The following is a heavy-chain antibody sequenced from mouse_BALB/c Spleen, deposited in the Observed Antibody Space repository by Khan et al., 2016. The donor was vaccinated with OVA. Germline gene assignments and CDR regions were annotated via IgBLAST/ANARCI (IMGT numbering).Heavy chain of an antibody. Sequence: EVELVESGGGLVKPGGPLKLSCAASGFTFSTYAMSWVRQTPEKRLEWVATISSGGDYTYYPDSVKGRLTISRDNSKNTLYLQMRSLRSEDTAIYHGARHNCGPFAYWGQGTLVTVSA. CDR2: ISSGGDYT. D-gene: IGHD4-1*01. CDR1: GFTFSTYA. CDR3: ARHNCGPFAY. J-gene: IGHJ3*01. V-gene: IGHV5-9-3*01.